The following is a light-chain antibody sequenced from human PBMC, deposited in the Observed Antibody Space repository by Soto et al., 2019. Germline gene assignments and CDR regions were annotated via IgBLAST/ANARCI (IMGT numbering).Light chain of an antibody. CDR3: QQYGSSPT. CDR1: QSVSSSY. Sequence: EIVLTQSPGTLSLSPGERATISSRTSQSVSSSYLAWYQQKPGQAPRLLIYVASSRATGIPDRFSVSGSGTDFTLTISRLEPEDFAVYYCQQYGSSPTFGQGTRLEIK. CDR2: VAS. J-gene: IGKJ5*01. V-gene: IGKV3-20*01.